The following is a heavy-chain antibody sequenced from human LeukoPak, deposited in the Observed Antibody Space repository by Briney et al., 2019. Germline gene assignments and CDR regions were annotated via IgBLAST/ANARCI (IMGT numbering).Heavy chain of an antibody. Sequence: PGGSLRLSCAGSGFTFSSFAVTWVRQAPGKGLEWVSVISGSGGSTYYADSVKGRFTISRDNSKNTLYLQMNSLRAEDTAVYYCAKDLSVRHIVGKNVFDYWGQGTLVTVSS. CDR1: GFTFSSFA. D-gene: IGHD2-21*01. J-gene: IGHJ4*02. CDR2: ISGSGGST. CDR3: AKDLSVRHIVGKNVFDY. V-gene: IGHV3-23*01.